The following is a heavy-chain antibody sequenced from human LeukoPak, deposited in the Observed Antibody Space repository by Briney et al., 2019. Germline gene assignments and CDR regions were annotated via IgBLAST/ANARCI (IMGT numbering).Heavy chain of an antibody. D-gene: IGHD6-19*01. J-gene: IGHJ4*02. Sequence: SETLSLTCAVSGGSFSGYFWNWIRQPPGKGLEWIGEINHGGSTNYNPSLKSRVTISLDTSKNQFSLKLSSVTAADTAVYYCARAGSSGWFPDYWGQGTLVTVSS. CDR1: GGSFSGYF. CDR3: ARAGSSGWFPDY. CDR2: INHGGST. V-gene: IGHV4-34*01.